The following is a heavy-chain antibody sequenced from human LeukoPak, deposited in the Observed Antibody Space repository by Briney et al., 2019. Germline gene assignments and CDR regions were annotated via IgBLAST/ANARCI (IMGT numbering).Heavy chain of an antibody. CDR1: GGSISSYY. Sequence: PSETLSPTCTVSGGSISSYYWSWIRQPAEKGLEWIGRIYTSGSTNYNPSLKSRVTMSVDTSKNQFSLKLSSVTAADTAVYYCARDVDTAMAENWFDPWGQGTLVTVSS. CDR2: IYTSGST. D-gene: IGHD5-18*01. CDR3: ARDVDTAMAENWFDP. V-gene: IGHV4-4*07. J-gene: IGHJ5*02.